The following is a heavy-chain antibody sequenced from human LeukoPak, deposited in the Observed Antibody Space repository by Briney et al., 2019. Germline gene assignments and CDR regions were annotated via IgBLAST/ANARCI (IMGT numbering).Heavy chain of an antibody. V-gene: IGHV3-23*01. CDR2: ISGSGGST. D-gene: IGHD3-9*01. Sequence: GGSLRLSCAASGFTFSSYAMSWVRHAPGKGLEWVSAISGSGGSTYYADSVKGRFTISRDNSKNTLYLQMNSLRAEDTAVYYCVRLGWAPRRLRYFSYYFDYWGQGTLVTVSS. CDR3: VRLGWAPRRLRYFSYYFDY. J-gene: IGHJ4*02. CDR1: GFTFSSYA.